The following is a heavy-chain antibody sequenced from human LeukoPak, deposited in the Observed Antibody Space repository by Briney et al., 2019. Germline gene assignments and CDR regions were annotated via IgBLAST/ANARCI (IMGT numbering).Heavy chain of an antibody. Sequence: ASVKVSCKASGYTFTGYYMHWVRQAPGQGLEWMGWINPNSGGTNYAQKFQGRVTMTGDTSISTAYMELSRLRSDDTAVYYCATPRDLTGDEGIDYWGQGALVTVSS. J-gene: IGHJ4*02. CDR1: GYTFTGYY. CDR3: ATPRDLTGDEGIDY. CDR2: INPNSGGT. V-gene: IGHV1-2*02. D-gene: IGHD7-27*01.